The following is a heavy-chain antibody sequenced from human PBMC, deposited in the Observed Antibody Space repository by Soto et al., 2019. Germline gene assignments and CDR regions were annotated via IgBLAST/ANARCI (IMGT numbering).Heavy chain of an antibody. CDR3: ARTTAVPNTLRSRYFFDF. CDR2: AYYSGTT. D-gene: IGHD3-9*01. CDR1: GGSVNNKTYY. Sequence: SETLSLTCSVSGGSVNNKTYYWSWIRQPPGKRLEWIGYAYYSGTTNYNPSLKSRVTISIDMSKNQFSLRLSSVTAADTALYYCARTTAVPNTLRSRYFFDFWGQGTLVTVSS. J-gene: IGHJ4*02. V-gene: IGHV4-61*01.